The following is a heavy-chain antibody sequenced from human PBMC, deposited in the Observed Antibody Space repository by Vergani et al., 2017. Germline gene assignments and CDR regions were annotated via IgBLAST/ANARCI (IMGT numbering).Heavy chain of an antibody. V-gene: IGHV1-46*01. J-gene: IGHJ6*02. CDR3: ARPSINVVVPAAIPDYYGMDF. CDR2: ITPGGST. CDR1: GYTFTNHH. D-gene: IGHD2-2*01. Sequence: VQLVQSGTEVKKPGASVNIACKTSGYTFTNHHLHWVRQAPGQGLEWMGIITPGGSTDYGPKFQGRATMTRDTSTRTVYMELSSLRSEDTAVYYCARPSINVVVPAAIPDYYGMDFWGQGTTVTVSS.